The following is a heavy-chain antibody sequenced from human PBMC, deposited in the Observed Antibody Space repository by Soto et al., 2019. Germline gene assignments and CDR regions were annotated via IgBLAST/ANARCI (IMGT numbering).Heavy chain of an antibody. CDR3: ARDRNQGHWGY. J-gene: IGHJ4*02. D-gene: IGHD7-27*01. CDR1: GFIFSSSY. V-gene: IGHV3-53*01. CDR2: ISSGDNT. Sequence: EVQLVESGGGLIQPGGSLRLSCAASGFIFSSSYMSWVRQAPGKGLEWVSFISSGDNTYYADSVKGRFSISRDNSKNTLYLQMNSLRAEDTAVYYCARDRNQGHWGYWGQGTLVSVSS.